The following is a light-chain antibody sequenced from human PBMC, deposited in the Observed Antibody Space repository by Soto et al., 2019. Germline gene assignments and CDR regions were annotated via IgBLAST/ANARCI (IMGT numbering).Light chain of an antibody. Sequence: QSVLTQPASVSGSPGQSITISCTGTSSDVGGFNYVSWYQQHPGKAPKLMIYDVTNRPSGVSYRFSGSKSGNTASLTISGLQAGDEADYYCNSYTSSSTYAFGTGTKVTVL. CDR1: SSDVGGFNY. CDR2: DVT. V-gene: IGLV2-14*03. CDR3: NSYTSSSTYA. J-gene: IGLJ1*01.